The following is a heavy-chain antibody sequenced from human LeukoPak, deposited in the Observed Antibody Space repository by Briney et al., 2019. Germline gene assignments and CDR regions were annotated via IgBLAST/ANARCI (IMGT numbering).Heavy chain of an antibody. J-gene: IGHJ4*02. CDR1: GYTFTSYY. D-gene: IGHD4-23*01. CDR2: INPSGGST. CDR3: ARFWQTTVVTPGYFDY. Sequence: ASVKVSCKASGYTFTSYYMHWVRQAPGQGLEWMGIINPSGGSTSYAQKFQGRVTMTRDTSTSTVYMELSSLRSEDTAVYYCARFWQTTVVTPGYFDYWGQGTLVTVSP. V-gene: IGHV1-46*01.